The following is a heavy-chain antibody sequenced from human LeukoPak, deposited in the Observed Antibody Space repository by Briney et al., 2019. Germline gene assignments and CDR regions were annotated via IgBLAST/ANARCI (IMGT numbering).Heavy chain of an antibody. CDR3: AREINLEGFDY. Sequence: PSQTLSLTCTVSGGSISSGGYYWSWIRQHPGKGLEWIGYIYYSGSTYYNPPLKSRVTISVDTSKNRFSLKLSSVTAADTAVYYCAREINLEGFDYGGQGTLVTVSS. D-gene: IGHD1-1*01. CDR2: IYYSGST. CDR1: GGSISSGGYY. V-gene: IGHV4-31*03. J-gene: IGHJ4*02.